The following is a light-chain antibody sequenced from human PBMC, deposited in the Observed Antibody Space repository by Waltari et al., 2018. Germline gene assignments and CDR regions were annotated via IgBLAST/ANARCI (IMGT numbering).Light chain of an antibody. CDR2: GKN. J-gene: IGLJ2*01. CDR3: SSRDSSASHVL. Sequence: SSELTQDPAVSVALGQPVRITCQGASPRTSYASWYQQKSGQAPILVLFGKNKRPSGIPDRFSGYNSETTTSFTITGAQAEDEADYYCSSRDSSASHVLFAGGTKLTVL. CDR1: SPRTSY. V-gene: IGLV3-19*01.